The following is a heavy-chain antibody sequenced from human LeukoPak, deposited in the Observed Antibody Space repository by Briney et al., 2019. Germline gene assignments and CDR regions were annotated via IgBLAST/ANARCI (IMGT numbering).Heavy chain of an antibody. D-gene: IGHD5-24*01. CDR1: GYTFTSYA. CDR2: INAGNGNT. Sequence: GASVKVSCKASGYTFTSYAMHWVRQAPGQRLGWMGWINAGNGNTKYSQKFQGRVTITRDTSASTAYMELSSLRSEDTAVYYCARDMEMATISGIDYWGQGTLVTVSS. CDR3: ARDMEMATISGIDY. J-gene: IGHJ4*02. V-gene: IGHV1-3*01.